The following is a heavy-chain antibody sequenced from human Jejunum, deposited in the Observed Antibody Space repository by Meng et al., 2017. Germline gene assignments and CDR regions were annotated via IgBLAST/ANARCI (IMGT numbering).Heavy chain of an antibody. CDR3: ARQTYYYESSGYGYAFDY. CDR2: IYYSGST. Sequence: QVQLQESGPGLVKPSETLSLTCTVSGDSIRSTSYYWGWIRQPPGKGLEWIGSIYYSGSTFYNPSLKSRVTVSVDTSRDQFSLKLSSVTAADTAVYYCARQTYYYESSGYGYAFDYWGQGTLVTVSS. V-gene: IGHV4-39*01. D-gene: IGHD3-22*01. J-gene: IGHJ4*02. CDR1: GDSIRSTSYY.